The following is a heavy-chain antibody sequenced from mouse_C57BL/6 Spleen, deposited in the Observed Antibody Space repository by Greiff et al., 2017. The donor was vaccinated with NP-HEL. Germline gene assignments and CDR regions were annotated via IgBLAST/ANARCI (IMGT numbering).Heavy chain of an antibody. J-gene: IGHJ4*01. Sequence: EVQLVESGGGLVKPGGSLKLSCAASGFTFSSYAMSWVRQTPEKRLEWVATISDGGSYTYYPDNVKGRFTISRDNAKNNLYLQISHLKSEDTAMYYCARELGNSYAMDYWGQGTSVTVSS. CDR3: ARELGNSYAMDY. D-gene: IGHD2-1*01. V-gene: IGHV5-4*01. CDR2: ISDGGSYT. CDR1: GFTFSSYA.